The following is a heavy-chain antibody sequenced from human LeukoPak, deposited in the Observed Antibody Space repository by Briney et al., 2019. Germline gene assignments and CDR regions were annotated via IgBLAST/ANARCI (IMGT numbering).Heavy chain of an antibody. CDR1: GFTFSSYA. CDR3: ATTTVTTWNYWYFDL. D-gene: IGHD4-17*01. J-gene: IGHJ2*01. V-gene: IGHV3-33*03. CDR2: IWSDGNNK. Sequence: PGESLRLSCAASGFTFSSYAMHWIRQAPGKGLEWVAIIWSDGNNKYYADSVEGRFTISRDNAKNSLYLQMNSLRAEDTAVYYCATTTVTTWNYWYFDLWGRGTLVTVSS.